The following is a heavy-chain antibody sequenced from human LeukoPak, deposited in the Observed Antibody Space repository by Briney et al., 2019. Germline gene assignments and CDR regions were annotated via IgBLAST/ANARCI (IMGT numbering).Heavy chain of an antibody. CDR1: GFTFSDYY. V-gene: IGHV3-11*04. CDR2: ISSSGSTI. Sequence: GGSLRLFCAASGFTFSDYYMSWIRQTPGKGLAWVSYISSSGSTIYYADSVKGRFTISRDNAKNSLYLQLNSLRAEDTAVYYCAVTGMPPSPYYYYMDVWGKGTTVTVSS. J-gene: IGHJ6*03. CDR3: AVTGMPPSPYYYYMDV. D-gene: IGHD2-2*01.